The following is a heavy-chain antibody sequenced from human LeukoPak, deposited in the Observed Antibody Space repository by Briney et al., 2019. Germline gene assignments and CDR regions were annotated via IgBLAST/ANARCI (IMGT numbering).Heavy chain of an antibody. V-gene: IGHV4-4*07. CDR3: ARDGYSSSSGWFDP. J-gene: IGHJ5*02. Sequence: SETLSLTCTVSGGSISSYYWSWIRQPAGKGLEWIGRIYTSGSTNYNPSLKSRVTMSVDTSKNQFSLKLSSVTAAVTAVYYCARDGYSSSSGWFDPWGQGTLVTVSS. CDR1: GGSISSYY. D-gene: IGHD6-6*01. CDR2: IYTSGST.